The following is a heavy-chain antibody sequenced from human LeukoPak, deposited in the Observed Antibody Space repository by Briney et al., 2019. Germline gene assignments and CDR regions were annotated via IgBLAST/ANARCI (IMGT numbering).Heavy chain of an antibody. CDR3: AKDRDFYVRNSFSPDAFDI. J-gene: IGHJ3*02. Sequence: PGGSLRLSCAASGFTLSSYAMNWVRQAPGKGLEWVSTISSSGSYIFYADSLRGRFTISRDDANNSLHLQMDSLRAEDTAVYYCAKDRDFYVRNSFSPDAFDIWGQGTMVTVSS. D-gene: IGHD2/OR15-2a*01. CDR1: GFTLSSYA. CDR2: ISSSGSYI. V-gene: IGHV3-21*01.